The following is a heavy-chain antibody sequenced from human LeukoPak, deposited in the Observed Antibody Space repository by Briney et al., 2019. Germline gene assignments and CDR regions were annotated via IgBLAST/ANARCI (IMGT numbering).Heavy chain of an antibody. J-gene: IGHJ4*02. CDR3: ASGYSYGSG. D-gene: IGHD5-18*01. CDR1: GGSFSGYY. Sequence: SETLSLTCAVYGGSFSGYYWSWIRQPPGKGLEWIGEINHSGSTNYNPSLKSRVTISVDTSKDQFSLKLSSVTAADTAVYYCASGYSYGSGWGQGTLVTVSS. CDR2: INHSGST. V-gene: IGHV4-34*01.